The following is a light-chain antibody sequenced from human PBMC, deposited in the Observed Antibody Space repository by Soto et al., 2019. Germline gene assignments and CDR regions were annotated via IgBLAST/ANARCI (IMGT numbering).Light chain of an antibody. CDR3: QQYENYWT. CDR2: AAS. J-gene: IGKJ1*01. CDR1: QSISNH. V-gene: IGKV1-39*01. Sequence: DIQMTQSPSSLSASVEDRVIITCRASQSISNHLNWYQQKPGKAPKLLIFAASSLQSGVPSRFSGSGSGTEFTLTISSLQPEDFGIYYCQQYENYWTFGQGTKVDIK.